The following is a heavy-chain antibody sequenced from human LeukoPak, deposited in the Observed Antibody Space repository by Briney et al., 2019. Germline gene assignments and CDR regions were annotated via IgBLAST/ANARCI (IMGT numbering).Heavy chain of an antibody. J-gene: IGHJ3*02. CDR3: AKVGGSYGYRAFDI. V-gene: IGHV3-23*01. D-gene: IGHD1-26*01. CDR2: ISGSGGST. Sequence: ETLSLTCTVSGGSISSSSYYWGWIRQPPGKGLEWVSAISGSGGSTYYADSVKGRFTISRDNSKNTLYLQMNSLRAEDTAVYYCAKVGGSYGYRAFDIWGQGTMVTVSS. CDR1: GGSISSSSYY.